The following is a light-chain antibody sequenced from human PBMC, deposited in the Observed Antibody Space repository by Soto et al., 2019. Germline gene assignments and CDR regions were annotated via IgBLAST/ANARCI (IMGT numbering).Light chain of an antibody. CDR3: QQHNSYPLT. CDR1: QGITTY. CDR2: AAS. J-gene: IGKJ4*01. V-gene: IGKV1-9*01. Sequence: DIQLTQSPSFLSASVGDRVTITCRASQGITTYLAWYQQKPGKAPKLLIYAASTLQSGVPSRFSGSRSGTEFTLTISSLQPEDFATDYCQQHNSYPLTFGGGTKVEIK.